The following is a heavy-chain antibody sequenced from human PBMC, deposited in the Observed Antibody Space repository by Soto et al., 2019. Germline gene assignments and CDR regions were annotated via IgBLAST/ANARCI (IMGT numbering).Heavy chain of an antibody. J-gene: IGHJ5*02. D-gene: IGHD6-13*01. CDR3: ARSSHKESWFDP. Sequence: QVQLQESGPGLVKPSETLSLTCTVSNGSISNFYWNWIRQSAGKGLTWIGRIHGSGSATYNPSLRSRVTMSVDTSKNQFSLKVNSVTGAHTAVYYCARSSHKESWFDPWGQGTLVTVSS. CDR1: NGSISNFY. V-gene: IGHV4-4*07. CDR2: IHGSGSA.